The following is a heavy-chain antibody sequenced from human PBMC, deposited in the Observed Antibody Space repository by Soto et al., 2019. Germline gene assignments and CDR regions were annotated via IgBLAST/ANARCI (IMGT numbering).Heavy chain of an antibody. D-gene: IGHD6-19*01. CDR2: LYYGTT. CDR3: AREITSAWYRGFDY. CDR1: GGSVDSGGDY. V-gene: IGHV4-61*08. Sequence: QVQLQESGPGLVKPSETLSLTCTVSGGSVDSGGDYWTWMRQPPGKGLEWIGYLYYGTTRYNPSLKSRVVISADKSKNQFSLKVTSVTAADTAVYYCAREITSAWYRGFDYWGQGTLVAVSS. J-gene: IGHJ4*02.